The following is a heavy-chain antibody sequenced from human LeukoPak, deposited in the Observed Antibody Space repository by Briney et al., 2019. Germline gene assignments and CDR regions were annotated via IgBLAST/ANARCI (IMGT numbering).Heavy chain of an antibody. CDR3: AREAGYCSGGSCYGAWFDY. J-gene: IGHJ4*02. CDR2: IYYSGST. Sequence: SETLSLTCTVYGGSISSYYWSWIRQPPGKGLEWIGYIYYSGSTNYNPSLKSRVTISVDTSKNQFSLKLSSVTAADTAVCYCAREAGYCSGGSCYGAWFDYWGQGTLVTVSS. V-gene: IGHV4-59*01. CDR1: GGSISSYY. D-gene: IGHD2-15*01.